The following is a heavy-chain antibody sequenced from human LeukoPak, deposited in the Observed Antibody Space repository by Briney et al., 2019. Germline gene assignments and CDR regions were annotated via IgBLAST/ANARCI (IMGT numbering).Heavy chain of an antibody. CDR3: ARGRVVVTARNWFDP. D-gene: IGHD2-21*02. V-gene: IGHV4-59*01. CDR1: GDSIRSSY. CDR2: IPTSGEI. Sequence: SETLSLTCTVSGDSIRSSYWSWIRQPPGKGLEWIGYIPTSGEINYNPSLKSRVTISLQPSKNQVSLKVNSVTAADTAVYFCARGRVVVTARNWFDPWGQGTLVTVSS. J-gene: IGHJ5*02.